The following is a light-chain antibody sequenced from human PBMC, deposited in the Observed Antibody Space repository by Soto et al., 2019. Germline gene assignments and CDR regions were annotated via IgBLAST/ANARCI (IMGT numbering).Light chain of an antibody. CDR3: SSFTSSHTWV. CDR2: EVT. V-gene: IGLV2-14*01. CDR1: SSDVGGYNY. Sequence: QSALTQPASVSGSPGQSITISCTGSSSDVGGYNYVSWYQQHPGKAPKVLIYEVTYRPSGVSNRFSGSKSGNTASLTISGLQAEDEADYHCSSFTSSHTWVFGGGTKLTVL. J-gene: IGLJ3*02.